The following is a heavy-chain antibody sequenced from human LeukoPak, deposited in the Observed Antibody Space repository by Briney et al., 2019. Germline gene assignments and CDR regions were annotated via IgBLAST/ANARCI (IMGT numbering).Heavy chain of an antibody. CDR1: GGSISSSSYY. CDR2: IYYSGST. V-gene: IGHV4-39*02. J-gene: IGHJ5*02. Sequence: SETLSLTCTVSGGSISSSSYYWGWIRQPPGKGLEWIGSIYYSGSTYYNPSLKSRVTISVDTSKNQFSLKLSSVTAADTAVYYCARESLGDSSGYRTNWFDPWGQGTLVTVSS. CDR3: ARESLGDSSGYRTNWFDP. D-gene: IGHD3-22*01.